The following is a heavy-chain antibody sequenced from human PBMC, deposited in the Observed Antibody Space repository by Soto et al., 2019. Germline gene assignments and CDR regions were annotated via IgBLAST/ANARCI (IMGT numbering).Heavy chain of an antibody. J-gene: IGHJ3*01. D-gene: IGHD3-22*01. CDR3: VRDDRWAFDF. CDR2: ISIGSVSR. Sequence: EVQLVESGGGLVQPGGSLRVSCAASGFTFSNYAINWVRQAPGKALGWVSYISIGSVSRFYAASVKGRFTFSRDDAKNPLYLQINALRDEDTAAYYCVRDDRWAFDFWGQGTMVTVSS. V-gene: IGHV3-48*02. CDR1: GFTFSNYA.